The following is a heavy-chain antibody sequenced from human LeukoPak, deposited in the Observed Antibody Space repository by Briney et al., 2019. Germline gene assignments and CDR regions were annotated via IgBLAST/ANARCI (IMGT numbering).Heavy chain of an antibody. CDR1: GGSISSYY. J-gene: IGHJ4*02. CDR2: IYYSGST. CDR3: ARDSMRTGTTEY. V-gene: IGHV4-59*01. D-gene: IGHD1-1*01. Sequence: SETLSLTCTVSGGSISSYYWSWIRQPPGKGLEWIGYIYYSGSTNYNPSLKSRVTISVDTPKNQFSLKLSSVTAADTAVYYCARDSMRTGTTEYWGQGTLVTVSS.